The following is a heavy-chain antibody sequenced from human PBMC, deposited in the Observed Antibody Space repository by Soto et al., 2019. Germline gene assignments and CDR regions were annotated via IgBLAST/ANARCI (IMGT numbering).Heavy chain of an antibody. CDR3: ARDLPLYDYVWGSYRYEVEGAGNGMDV. CDR1: GGTFSSYA. Sequence: QVQLVQSGAEVKKPGSSVKVSCKASGGTFSSYAISWVRQAPGQGLEWMGGIIPIFGTANYAQKFQGRVTITGAKSTSTAYMELSSLRSKDTAVYYCARDLPLYDYVWGSYRYEVEGAGNGMDVWGQGTTVTVSS. D-gene: IGHD3-16*02. V-gene: IGHV1-69*06. J-gene: IGHJ6*02. CDR2: IIPIFGTA.